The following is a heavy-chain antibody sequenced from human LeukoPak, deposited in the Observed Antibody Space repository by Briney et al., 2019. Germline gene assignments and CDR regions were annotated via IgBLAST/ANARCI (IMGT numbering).Heavy chain of an antibody. V-gene: IGHV1-69*04. CDR1: GGTFTSYA. Sequence: GSSVKVSCKASGGTFTSYAISWVRQAPGQGLGWMGRIIPIFGIANYAQKFQGRVTITADKSTSTAYMELSSLRSEDTAVYYCARYYYDSSGFSQTFFDCWGQGTLVTVSS. J-gene: IGHJ4*02. CDR3: ARYYYDSSGFSQTFFDC. CDR2: IIPIFGIA. D-gene: IGHD3-22*01.